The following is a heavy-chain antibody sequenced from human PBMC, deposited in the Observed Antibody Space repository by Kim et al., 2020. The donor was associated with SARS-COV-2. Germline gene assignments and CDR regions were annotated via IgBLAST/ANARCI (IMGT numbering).Heavy chain of an antibody. Sequence: GGSLRLSCAASGFTDSSNYMSWVRQAPGKGLEWVSVIYSGGSTYYADSVKGRFTISRDNSKNTLYLQMNRLRAEDTAVYYCARDYPGFKYCGGDCFGYFGYLDQGSVCDVTS. CDR2: IYSGGST. J-gene: IGHJ4*02. V-gene: IGHV3-53*01. CDR3: ARDYPGFKYCGGDCFGYFGY. CDR1: GFTDSSNY. D-gene: IGHD2-21*02.